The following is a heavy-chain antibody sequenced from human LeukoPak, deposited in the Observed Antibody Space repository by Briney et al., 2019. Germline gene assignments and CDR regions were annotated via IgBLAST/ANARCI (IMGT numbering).Heavy chain of an antibody. CDR1: GYSISDYY. Sequence: SETLSLTCTVSGYSISDYYWGWIRQPPGKGLEWIGSIYHSERTYYNPSLKSRVTISGDTSRNQFSLKLSSVTAADTAVYYCAWKYYYDTSGYFYVDSWGQGTLVTVSS. J-gene: IGHJ4*02. CDR3: AWKYYYDTSGYFYVDS. CDR2: IYHSERT. D-gene: IGHD3-22*01. V-gene: IGHV4-38-2*02.